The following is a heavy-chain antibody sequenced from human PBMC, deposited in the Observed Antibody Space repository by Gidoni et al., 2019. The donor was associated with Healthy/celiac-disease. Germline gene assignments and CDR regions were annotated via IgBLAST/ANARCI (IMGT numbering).Heavy chain of an antibody. V-gene: IGHV4-4*07. J-gene: IGHJ6*03. Sequence: QVQLQESGPGLVKPSETLSLTCTVPGGSISSYYWSWIRQPAGKGLEWIGRIYTSGSTNYNPSLKSRVTMSVDTSKNQFSLKLSSVTAADTAVYYCARGRYCSSTSCYTSVGYYYYMDVWGKGTTVTVSS. CDR2: IYTSGST. D-gene: IGHD2-2*02. CDR1: GGSISSYY. CDR3: ARGRYCSSTSCYTSVGYYYYMDV.